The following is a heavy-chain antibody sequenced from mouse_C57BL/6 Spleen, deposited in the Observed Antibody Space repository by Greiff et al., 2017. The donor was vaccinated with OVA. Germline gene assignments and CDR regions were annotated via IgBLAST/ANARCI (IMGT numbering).Heavy chain of an antibody. CDR2: IDPSDSYT. D-gene: IGHD1-1*01. V-gene: IGHV1-69*01. CDR1: GYTFTSYW. CDR3: AYGSRGFAY. Sequence: VQLQQPGAELVMPGASVKLSCKASGYTFTSYWMHWVKQRPGQGLEWIGEIDPSDSYTNYNQKFKGKSTLTVDKSSSTAYMQLSSLTSDDSAVYYCAYGSRGFAYWGQGTLVTVSA. J-gene: IGHJ3*01.